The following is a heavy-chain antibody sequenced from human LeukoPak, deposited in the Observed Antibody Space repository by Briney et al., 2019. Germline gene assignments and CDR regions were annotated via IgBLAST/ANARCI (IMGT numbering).Heavy chain of an antibody. D-gene: IGHD3-16*01. CDR1: GFTFNSYA. V-gene: IGHV3-23*01. Sequence: QAGGSLRLSCAASGFTFNSYAMSWVRQAPGKGLEWVSTISGSGGSTYYADSVKGRFTISRDNSQKTLYLQMNSLRAEDTTVYYCAKDRRLYTTSRHFEYWGQGTPVTVSS. CDR2: ISGSGGST. CDR3: AKDRRLYTTSRHFEY. J-gene: IGHJ4*02.